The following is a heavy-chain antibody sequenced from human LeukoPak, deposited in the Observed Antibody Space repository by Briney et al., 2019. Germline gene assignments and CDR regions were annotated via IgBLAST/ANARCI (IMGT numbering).Heavy chain of an antibody. V-gene: IGHV3-9*01. D-gene: IGHD3-10*02. CDR3: AELGITMIGGV. CDR2: VSWNGGSI. CDR1: GFTFKDYA. J-gene: IGHJ6*04. Sequence: GGSLRLSCAASGFTFKDYAMHWVRQAPGKGLEWVSRVSWNGGSIGYADSVKGRFTISRDNVKNSLYLQMNSLRAEDTAVYYCAELGITMIGGVWGKGTTVTISS.